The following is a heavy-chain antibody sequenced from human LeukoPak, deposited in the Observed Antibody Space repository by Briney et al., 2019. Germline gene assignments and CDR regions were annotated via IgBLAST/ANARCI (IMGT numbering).Heavy chain of an antibody. V-gene: IGHV3-30-3*01. CDR1: GFTFSSYA. CDR2: ISYDGSNK. J-gene: IGHJ4*02. D-gene: IGHD1-26*01. CDR3: ARREGIVGATFDY. Sequence: GGSLRLSCAASGFTFSSYAMHWVRQAPGKGLEWVAVISYDGSNKYYADSVKGRFTISRDNSKDTLYLQMNSLRAEDTAVYYCARREGIVGATFDYWGQGTLVTVSS.